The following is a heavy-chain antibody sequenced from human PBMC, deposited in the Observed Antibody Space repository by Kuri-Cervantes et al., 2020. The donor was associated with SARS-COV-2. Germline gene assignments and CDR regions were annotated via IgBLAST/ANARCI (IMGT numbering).Heavy chain of an antibody. D-gene: IGHD3-3*01. CDR1: GFTFSSYA. Sequence: GGSLRLSCAASGFTFSSYAMSWVRQAPGKGLEWVSAISGSGGSTYYADSVKGRFTISRGDTKNSLYLQMNSLRAEDTVVYYCARGGTDFWSGYSEDLGYWGQGTLVTVSS. V-gene: IGHV3-23*01. CDR2: ISGSGGST. J-gene: IGHJ4*02. CDR3: ARGGTDFWSGYSEDLGY.